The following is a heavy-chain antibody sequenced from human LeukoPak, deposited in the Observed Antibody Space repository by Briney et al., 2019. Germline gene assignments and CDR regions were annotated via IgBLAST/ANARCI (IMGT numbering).Heavy chain of an antibody. D-gene: IGHD3-10*01. J-gene: IGHJ4*02. Sequence: ASVKVSCKASGYTFTNYDINWVRQATGQGLEWMGWMSPNSGNTGYAQKFQGRVTITRNISISTAYMELSSLRSEDTAVYYCARNYYGSGDFDYWGQGALVTVSS. CDR2: MSPNSGNT. CDR1: GYTFTNYD. CDR3: ARNYYGSGDFDY. V-gene: IGHV1-8*01.